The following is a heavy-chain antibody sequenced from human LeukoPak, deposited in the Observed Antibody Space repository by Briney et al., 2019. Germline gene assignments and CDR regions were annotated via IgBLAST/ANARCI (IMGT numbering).Heavy chain of an antibody. D-gene: IGHD1-26*01. CDR1: GGTFSSYA. CDR3: TSGSYYDWREDKNY. Sequence: GASVKVSCKASGGTFSSYAISWVRQAPGQGLEWMGRIIPILGIANYAQKFQGRVTITADKSTSTAYMELSSLRSEDTAVYYCTSGSYYDWREDKNYWGQGTLVTVSS. V-gene: IGHV1-69*04. CDR2: IIPILGIA. J-gene: IGHJ4*02.